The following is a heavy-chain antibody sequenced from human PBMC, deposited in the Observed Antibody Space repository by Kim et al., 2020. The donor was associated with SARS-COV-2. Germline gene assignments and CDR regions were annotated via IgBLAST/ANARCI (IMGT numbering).Heavy chain of an antibody. J-gene: IGHJ4*02. CDR2: ISYDGSNK. CDR3: ARGINSYSSGPTGGGVDY. D-gene: IGHD6-19*01. CDR1: GFTFSSYA. Sequence: GGSLRLSCAASGFTFSSYAMHWVRQAPGKGLEWVAVISYDGSNKYYADSVKGRFTISRDNSKNTLYLQMNSLRAEDTAVYYCARGINSYSSGPTGGGVDYWGQGTLVTVSS. V-gene: IGHV3-30*04.